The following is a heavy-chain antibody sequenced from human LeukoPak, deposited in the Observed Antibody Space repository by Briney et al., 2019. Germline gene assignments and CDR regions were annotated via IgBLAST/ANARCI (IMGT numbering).Heavy chain of an antibody. V-gene: IGHV3-21*04. D-gene: IGHD5-18*01. CDR2: ISSSSSYI. CDR1: GFTFSSYS. J-gene: IGHJ4*02. Sequence: PGGSLRLSCAASGFTFSSYSMNWVRQAPGKGLEWVSSISSSSSYIYYADSVKGRFTISRDNAKNSLYLQMNSLRAEDTAVYYCARLRYSYGPGDFDYWGQGTLVTVSS. CDR3: ARLRYSYGPGDFDY.